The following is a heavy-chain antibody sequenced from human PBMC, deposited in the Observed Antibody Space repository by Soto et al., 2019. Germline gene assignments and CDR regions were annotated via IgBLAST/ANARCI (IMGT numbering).Heavy chain of an antibody. Sequence: EVQLVESGGGLVQPGGSLKLSCAASGFTFSGSPIHWVRQASGEGLEWVGRIRSKTDDYAPAYAASVKGRFTISRDDSKNTAYLLLNSLRTEDTAMYYCTSHSPEDMIRKWGQGTLVTVSS. CDR1: GFTFSGSP. CDR2: IRSKTDDYAP. V-gene: IGHV3-73*02. J-gene: IGHJ4*02. CDR3: TSHSPEDMIRK. D-gene: IGHD2-15*01.